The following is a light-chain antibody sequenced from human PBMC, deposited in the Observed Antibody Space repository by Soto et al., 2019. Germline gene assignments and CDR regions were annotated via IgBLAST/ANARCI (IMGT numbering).Light chain of an antibody. CDR3: QQYYYRPPYT. V-gene: IGKV3-15*01. J-gene: IGKJ2*01. CDR2: GAS. CDR1: QPVSTN. Sequence: EIVMTQSPATLAASPGERVTLSCRASQPVSTNLAWYQQKRGQAPRLLIYGASTRATDFPARFSGSGSGTEFTLPISILQSEDFGVYYCQQYYYRPPYTFGQGTKLEIK.